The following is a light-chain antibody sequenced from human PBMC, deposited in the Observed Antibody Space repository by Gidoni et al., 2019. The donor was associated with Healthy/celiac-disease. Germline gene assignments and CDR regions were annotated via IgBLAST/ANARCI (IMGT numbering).Light chain of an antibody. V-gene: IGKV1-39*01. Sequence: DIQMTQSPSSLSAPVGDRVTITCRASQSISSYLNWYQQKPGKAPKLLIYAASSLQSGVPSRFRGSGSGTDFTLTISSLQPEDFATYYCQQSYSTPLTVGGGTKVEIK. CDR2: AAS. CDR3: QQSYSTPLT. CDR1: QSISSY. J-gene: IGKJ4*01.